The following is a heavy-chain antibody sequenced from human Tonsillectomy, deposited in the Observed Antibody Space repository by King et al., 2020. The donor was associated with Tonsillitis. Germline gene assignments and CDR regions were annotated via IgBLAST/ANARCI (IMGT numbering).Heavy chain of an antibody. J-gene: IGHJ4*02. Sequence: QLQESGPGLVKPSETLSLTCTVSSGSISSNTYYWGWIRQPPGKGLEWIASISYGGSTYYNPSLESRVTISVDTSKNQYSLKLNSVIAADAAVYYCARGNIVTTIWSYYFDYWGQGTLVTVSS. CDR3: ARGNIVTTIWSYYFDY. CDR1: SGSISSNTYY. D-gene: IGHD5-12*01. CDR2: ISYGGST. V-gene: IGHV4-39*01.